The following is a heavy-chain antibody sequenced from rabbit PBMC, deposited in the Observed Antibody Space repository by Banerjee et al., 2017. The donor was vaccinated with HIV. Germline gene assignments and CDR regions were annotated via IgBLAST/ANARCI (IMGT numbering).Heavy chain of an antibody. CDR2: IYAGSGGST. CDR1: GFSFSSSYY. Sequence: QEQLVESGGGLVKPEGSLTLTCTVSGFSFSSSYYMCWVRQAPGKGLEWIGCIYAGSGGSTDYASWVNGRFTISLDKAHNTVFLQMTSLTAADTATYFCARSTSSGYYIPLNLWGQGTLVTVS. CDR3: ARSTSSGYYIPLNL. J-gene: IGHJ4*01. D-gene: IGHD1-1*01. V-gene: IGHV1S45*01.